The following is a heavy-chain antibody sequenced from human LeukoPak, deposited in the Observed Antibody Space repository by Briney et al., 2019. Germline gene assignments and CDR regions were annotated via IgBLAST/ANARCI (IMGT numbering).Heavy chain of an antibody. V-gene: IGHV3-9*01. D-gene: IGHD1-26*01. CDR3: ASGPGGARGKGYFDY. Sequence: GRSLRLSCAASGFKFDDYAMHWVRQAPGKGLEWVSGVSWNSGTIDYADSVKGRFTISRDNAKNSLSLQMSSLGDEDTALYYCASGPGGARGKGYFDYRGQGTLVNVSS. J-gene: IGHJ4*02. CDR2: VSWNSGTI. CDR1: GFKFDDYA.